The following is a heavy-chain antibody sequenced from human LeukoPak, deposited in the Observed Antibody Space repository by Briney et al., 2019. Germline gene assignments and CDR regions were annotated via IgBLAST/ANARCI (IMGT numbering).Heavy chain of an antibody. CDR1: GFTFSSYW. V-gene: IGHV3-74*01. CDR2: INSDGSST. CDR3: ARSPGAITMPTDYFDY. D-gene: IGHD3-10*01. J-gene: IGHJ4*02. Sequence: PGGSLRLSCAASGFTFSSYWMHCVRHAPGRGLVWVSRINSDGSSTSYADSVRGRFTISRDNAKNTLYLQMNSLRAEDTAVYYCARSPGAITMPTDYFDYWGQGTLVTVSS.